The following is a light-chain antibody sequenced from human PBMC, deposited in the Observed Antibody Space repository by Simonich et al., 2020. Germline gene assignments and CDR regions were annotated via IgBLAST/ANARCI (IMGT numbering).Light chain of an antibody. CDR2: DVS. CDR1: SSDVGGYNY. Sequence: QSALTQPASVSGSPGQSITISCTGTSSDVGGYNYVSWYQQHPGKAPKLMIYDVSNPPSVVSKRFSGSKAGNTASLTISGLQAEDEADYYCSSYTSSSSVVFGGGTKLTVL. V-gene: IGLV2-14*03. J-gene: IGLJ2*01. CDR3: SSYTSSSSVV.